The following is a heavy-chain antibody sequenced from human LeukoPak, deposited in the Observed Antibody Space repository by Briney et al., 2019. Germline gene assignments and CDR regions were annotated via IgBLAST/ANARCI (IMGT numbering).Heavy chain of an antibody. J-gene: IGHJ3*02. V-gene: IGHV4-34*01. CDR1: GFIFSRYW. CDR3: ARVPRLRAFDI. Sequence: GSLRLSCAASGFIFSRYWMNWIRQPPGKGLEWIGEINHSGSTNYNPSLKSRVTIPVDTSKNQFSLKLSSATAADTAVYYCARVPRLRAFDIWGQGTMVTVSS. CDR2: INHSGST. D-gene: IGHD1-1*01.